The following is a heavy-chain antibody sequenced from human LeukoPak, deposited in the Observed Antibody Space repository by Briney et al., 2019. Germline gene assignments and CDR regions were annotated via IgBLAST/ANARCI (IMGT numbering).Heavy chain of an antibody. V-gene: IGHV3-74*03. J-gene: IGHJ4*02. CDR3: VRGGFNGN. Sequence: GGSLRLSCIASGFTFSSDRMHWVRQVPGKGLVWVSRIETDGTGAVYADAVEGRFTISRDNAKNMLYLRMNSLRAEDTAVYYCVRGGFNGNWGQGTLVTVSS. CDR2: IETDGTGA. CDR1: GFTFSSDR. D-gene: IGHD2-8*01.